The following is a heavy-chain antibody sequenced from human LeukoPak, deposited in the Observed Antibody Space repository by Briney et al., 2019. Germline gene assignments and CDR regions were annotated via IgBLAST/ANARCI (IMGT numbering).Heavy chain of an antibody. Sequence: SVKVSCKASGFTFTSSAVQWVRQARGQRLEWIGWIVVGSGNTNYAQKFQERVTITRDMSTSTAYMELSSLRSEDTAVYYCAAPDYYDSSGSPRLGYYYCMDVWGQGTTVTVSS. V-gene: IGHV1-58*01. CDR2: IVVGSGNT. J-gene: IGHJ6*02. CDR1: GFTFTSSA. CDR3: AAPDYYDSSGSPRLGYYYCMDV. D-gene: IGHD3-22*01.